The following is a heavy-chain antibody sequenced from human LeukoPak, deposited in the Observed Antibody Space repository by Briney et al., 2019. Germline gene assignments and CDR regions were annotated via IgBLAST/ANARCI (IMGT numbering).Heavy chain of an antibody. Sequence: GGSLRLSCAASGFTFSAYEMNWVRQAPGKGLEWVSYIGSSGSTVYDADSVKGRFTISRDNAKNSLYMQMESLRAEDTAVYYCARDVVVVVATDSNFDYWGQGTLVTVSS. V-gene: IGHV3-48*03. CDR3: ARDVVVVVATDSNFDY. CDR1: GFTFSAYE. CDR2: IGSSGSTV. D-gene: IGHD2-15*01. J-gene: IGHJ4*02.